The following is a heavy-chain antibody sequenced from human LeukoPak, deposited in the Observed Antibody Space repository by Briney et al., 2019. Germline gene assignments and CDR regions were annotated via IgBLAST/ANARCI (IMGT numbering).Heavy chain of an antibody. CDR2: ISSSRSYI. D-gene: IGHD3-22*01. J-gene: IGHJ3*02. V-gene: IGHV3-21*01. CDR1: GFTFSSYS. Sequence: GGSLRLSCAASGFTFSSYSMNWVRQAPGKGLEWVSSISSSRSYIYYADSVKGRFTISRDNAKNSLYLQMNSLRAEDTAVYYCAGLVVITPYDAFDIWGQGTMVTVSS. CDR3: AGLVVITPYDAFDI.